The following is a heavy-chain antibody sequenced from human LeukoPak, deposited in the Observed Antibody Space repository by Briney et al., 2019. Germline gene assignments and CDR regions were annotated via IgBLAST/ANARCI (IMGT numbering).Heavy chain of an antibody. J-gene: IGHJ4*02. V-gene: IGHV3-30*18. D-gene: IGHD3-22*01. CDR1: GFTFSTYG. CDR3: AKNMYYSESSGYYRPVF. Sequence: GGSLRLSCVASGFTFSTYGMHWVRQAPGKGLEWVAVISYDGSQKNYADSVEGRFTISRDNSKNTLYLQMNSLRAEDTAVFYCAKNMYYSESSGYYRPVFWGQGTLVTVSS. CDR2: ISYDGSQK.